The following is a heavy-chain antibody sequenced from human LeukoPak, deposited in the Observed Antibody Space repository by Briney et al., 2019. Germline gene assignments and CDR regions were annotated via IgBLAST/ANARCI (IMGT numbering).Heavy chain of an antibody. Sequence: GGSLRLSCAASGFTVSSNYMSWVRQAPGKGLEWVSAISGSGGSTYYADSVKGRFTISRDNSKNTLYLQMNSLRAEDTAVYYCAKGATIFGVVKNTDAFDIWGQGTMVTVSS. V-gene: IGHV3-23*01. J-gene: IGHJ3*02. D-gene: IGHD3-3*01. CDR2: ISGSGGST. CDR3: AKGATIFGVVKNTDAFDI. CDR1: GFTVSSNY.